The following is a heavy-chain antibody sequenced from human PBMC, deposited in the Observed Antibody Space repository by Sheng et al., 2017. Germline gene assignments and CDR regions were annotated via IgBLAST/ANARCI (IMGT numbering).Heavy chain of an antibody. V-gene: IGHV2-5*02. CDR2: IYWDDDK. CDR1: GFSLNTSEVG. Sequence: QITLKESGPTLVKPTQTLTLTCTFSGFSLNTSEVGVGWIRQPPGKALEWLALIYWDDDKRYSPSLKSRLTITKDTSKNQVVLTMTNMDPVDTATYYCVQERLLWFAELRGVVDVWGQGTTVTVSS. J-gene: IGHJ6*02. D-gene: IGHD3-10*01. CDR3: VQERLLWFAELRGVVDV.